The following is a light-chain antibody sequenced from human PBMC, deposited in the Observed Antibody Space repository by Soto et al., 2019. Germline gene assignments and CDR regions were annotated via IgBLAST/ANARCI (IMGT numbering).Light chain of an antibody. CDR2: EVS. CDR3: ISYTGSDTSYV. Sequence: QSALTQPASVSGPPGQSITISCTGTNSDIGSYSHVAWYQQYPGKTPKLIIYEVSYRPSGVSHRFSGSKSGITASLTISGLQAEDEADYYCISYTGSDTSYVFGTGTKVTVL. CDR1: NSDIGSYSH. J-gene: IGLJ1*01. V-gene: IGLV2-14*01.